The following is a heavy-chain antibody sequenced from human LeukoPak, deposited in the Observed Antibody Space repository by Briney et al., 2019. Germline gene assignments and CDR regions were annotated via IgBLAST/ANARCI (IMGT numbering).Heavy chain of an antibody. CDR3: TTSRYGSGSYYVYFDY. CDR1: GFTFSNAW. J-gene: IGHJ4*02. V-gene: IGHV3-15*01. D-gene: IGHD3-10*01. Sequence: GGSLRLSCAASGFTFSNAWMSWVRHAPGKGLELVGRIRSKTDGGTTDYAAPVKGRFTISRDDSKNTLYLQMNSLKTEDTAVYYCTTSRYGSGSYYVYFDYWGQGTLVTVSS. CDR2: IRSKTDGGTT.